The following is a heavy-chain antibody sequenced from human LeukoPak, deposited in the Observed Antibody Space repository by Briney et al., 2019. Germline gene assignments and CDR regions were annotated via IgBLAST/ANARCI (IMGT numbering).Heavy chain of an antibody. Sequence: ASVKVSCKAPGGTFSSYAISWVRQAPGQGLEWMGGIIPIFGTANYAQKFQGRVTITADESTSTAYMELSSLRSEDTAVYYCAREANTAPSTFDYWGQGTLVTVSS. V-gene: IGHV1-69*13. D-gene: IGHD5-18*01. J-gene: IGHJ4*02. CDR2: IIPIFGTA. CDR3: AREANTAPSTFDY. CDR1: GGTFSSYA.